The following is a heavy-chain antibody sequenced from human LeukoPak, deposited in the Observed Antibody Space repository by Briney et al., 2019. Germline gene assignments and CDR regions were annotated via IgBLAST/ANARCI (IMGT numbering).Heavy chain of an antibody. D-gene: IGHD5-12*01. Sequence: GGSLRLSCAASGFTFDIYGMHWVRQAPGKGLEWVAVIWYDGSNKFYADSVRGRLTISRDNSKNTLYLQMNSLRAEDTAVYYCARGFDSGYDFGYWGQGTLVTVSS. J-gene: IGHJ4*02. CDR3: ARGFDSGYDFGY. CDR2: IWYDGSNK. V-gene: IGHV3-33*01. CDR1: GFTFDIYG.